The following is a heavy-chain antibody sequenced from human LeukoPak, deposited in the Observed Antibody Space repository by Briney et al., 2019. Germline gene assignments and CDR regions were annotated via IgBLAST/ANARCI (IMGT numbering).Heavy chain of an antibody. D-gene: IGHD3-22*01. CDR3: ARGQNYYDSSSFDY. CDR1: GFTVSSNY. CDR2: IYSGGST. Sequence: GGSLRLSCAASGFTVSSNYMSWVRQAPGKGLEWVSVIYSGGSTYYAGSVKGRFTISRDNSKNTLYLQMNSLRAEDTAVYYCARGQNYYDSSSFDYWGQGTLVTVSS. J-gene: IGHJ4*02. V-gene: IGHV3-66*01.